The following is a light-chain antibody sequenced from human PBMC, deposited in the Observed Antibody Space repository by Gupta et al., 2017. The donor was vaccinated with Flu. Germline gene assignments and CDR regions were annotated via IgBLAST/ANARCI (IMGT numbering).Light chain of an antibody. J-gene: IGKJ1*01. Sequence: RMTQSTPSLSALVGDTVTITCRASQGIGQYLNWYQQKSGNAPSVLIYGASTLQTGVPSRFSGGGSRREFTLTLAGLRREDIASFFCQENFTPPWSFGPGTQAEI. CDR3: QENFTPPWS. CDR1: QGIGQY. CDR2: GAS. V-gene: IGKV1-39*01.